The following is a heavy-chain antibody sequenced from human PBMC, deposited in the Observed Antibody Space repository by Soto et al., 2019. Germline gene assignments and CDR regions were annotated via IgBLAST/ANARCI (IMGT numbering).Heavy chain of an antibody. CDR3: ARDLWSGYAFP. D-gene: IGHD3-3*01. J-gene: IGHJ5*02. Sequence: GGSLRLSCAASGFIFSSYEMNWVRQAPGKGLEWVSYISNSGSTIYYADSVEGRFTISRDNTKNSLTLQMNSLRAEDTAVYYCARDLWSGYAFPWGQGTLVTVSS. CDR1: GFIFSSYE. V-gene: IGHV3-48*03. CDR2: ISNSGSTI.